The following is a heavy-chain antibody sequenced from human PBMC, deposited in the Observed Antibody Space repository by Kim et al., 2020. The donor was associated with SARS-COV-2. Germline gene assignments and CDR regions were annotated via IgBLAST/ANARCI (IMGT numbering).Heavy chain of an antibody. CDR3: ANRDSSGESSSWYWYYYYGMDV. D-gene: IGHD6-13*01. Sequence: GGSLRLSCAASGFTFSSYAMSWVRQAPGKGLEWVSAISGSGGSTYYADSVKGRFTISRDNSKNTLYLQMNSLRAEDTAVYYCANRDSSGESSSWYWYYYYGMDVWGQGTTVTVSS. CDR1: GFTFSSYA. J-gene: IGHJ6*02. CDR2: ISGSGGST. V-gene: IGHV3-23*01.